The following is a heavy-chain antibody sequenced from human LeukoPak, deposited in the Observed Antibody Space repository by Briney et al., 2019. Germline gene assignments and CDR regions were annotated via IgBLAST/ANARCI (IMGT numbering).Heavy chain of an antibody. Sequence: SETLSLTCTVSGGSISSFYWSWIRQPAGKGLEWIGRIYTSGSTNYNPSLKSRVTISVDKSKNQFSLNLSSVTAADTAVYYCASDYGDWGQGTLVTVSS. CDR2: IYTSGST. CDR1: GGSISSFY. V-gene: IGHV4-4*07. D-gene: IGHD4-17*01. J-gene: IGHJ4*02. CDR3: ASDYGD.